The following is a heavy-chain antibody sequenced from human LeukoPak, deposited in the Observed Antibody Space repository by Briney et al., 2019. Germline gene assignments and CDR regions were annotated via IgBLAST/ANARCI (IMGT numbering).Heavy chain of an antibody. J-gene: IGHJ4*02. CDR2: INSGGSGT. Sequence: GGSLRLSCAASGFAFSSNWMHWVRHTPGKGLVWVSRINSGGSGTSYAASVEGRFTISRDNVKNTLYLQMDSLRAEDTAVYYCATSLGPLTEYWGQGTLVTVSS. V-gene: IGHV3-74*01. CDR3: ATSLGPLTEY. CDR1: GFAFSSNW. D-gene: IGHD7-27*01.